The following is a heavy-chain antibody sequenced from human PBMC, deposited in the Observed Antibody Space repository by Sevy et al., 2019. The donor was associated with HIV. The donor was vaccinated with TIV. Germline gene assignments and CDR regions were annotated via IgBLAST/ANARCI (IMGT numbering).Heavy chain of an antibody. CDR3: ARLECSGEDNCYNH. V-gene: IGHV4-59*01. Sequence: SETLSLTCNVSGASIRSYSWTWIRQPPGKGLEWIGNIFYRGTTDYNPSLKSRVTISLDTSQNKVSLWVNSVTASDTAVYFCARLECSGEDNCYNHWGQGTPVTVSS. J-gene: IGHJ5*02. D-gene: IGHD2-15*01. CDR1: GASIRSYS. CDR2: IFYRGTT.